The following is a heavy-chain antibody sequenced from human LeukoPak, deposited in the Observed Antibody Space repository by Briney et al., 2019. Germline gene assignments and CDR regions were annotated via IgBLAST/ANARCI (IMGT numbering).Heavy chain of an antibody. D-gene: IGHD5-24*01. CDR2: ISAYNGNT. CDR1: GYTFTSYG. Sequence: ASVTVSCKASGYTFTSYGISWVRQAPGQGLEWMGWISAYNGNTNYAQKLQGRVTMTTDTSTSTAYMELRSLRSDDTAVYYCARDGYRSPYYYYYGMDVWGQGTTVTVSS. J-gene: IGHJ6*02. CDR3: ARDGYRSPYYYYYGMDV. V-gene: IGHV1-18*01.